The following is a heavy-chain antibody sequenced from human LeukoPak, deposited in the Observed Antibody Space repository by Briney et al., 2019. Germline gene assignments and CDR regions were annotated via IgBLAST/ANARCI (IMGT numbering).Heavy chain of an antibody. CDR1: GFTFSSYS. J-gene: IGHJ4*02. V-gene: IGHV3-48*01. CDR3: ARDFLASYYDSSGYLDY. D-gene: IGHD3-22*01. CDR2: ISSSSSTI. Sequence: GGSLRLSCAVSGFTFSSYSMNWVRQAPGKGLEWVSYISSSSSTIYYADSVKGRFTISRDNAKNSLYLQMNSLRAEDTAVYYCARDFLASYYDSSGYLDYWGQGTLVTVSS.